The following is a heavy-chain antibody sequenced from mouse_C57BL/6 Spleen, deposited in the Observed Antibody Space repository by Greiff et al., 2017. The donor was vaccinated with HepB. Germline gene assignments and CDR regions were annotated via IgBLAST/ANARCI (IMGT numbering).Heavy chain of an antibody. V-gene: IGHV1-26*01. J-gene: IGHJ4*01. CDR2: ITPNNGGT. CDR3: ARTLGPDAMDD. D-gene: IGHD4-1*01. CDR1: GYTFTDYY. Sequence: VQLQQSGPALVQPGASVKISCKASGYTFTDYYLNWVKQSHGKSLEWIGDITPNNGGTSYNQKFKGKATLTVDKSSSTAYMELRSLTSEDSAVYYCARTLGPDAMDDWGKGTAVTVSS.